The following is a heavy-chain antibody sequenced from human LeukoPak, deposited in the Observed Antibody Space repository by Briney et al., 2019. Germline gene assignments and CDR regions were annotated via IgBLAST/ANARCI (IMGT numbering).Heavy chain of an antibody. Sequence: PGGSLRLSCAASGITFSSYGMHWVRQAPGKGLEWVAFIRYDGSNKYYADSVKGRFTISRDNSKNTLCLQMNSLRAEDTAVYYCAKEIWPTVTTPGHTHLDYWGQGTLVTVSS. CDR2: IRYDGSNK. J-gene: IGHJ4*02. D-gene: IGHD4-17*01. CDR1: GITFSSYG. CDR3: AKEIWPTVTTPGHTHLDY. V-gene: IGHV3-30*02.